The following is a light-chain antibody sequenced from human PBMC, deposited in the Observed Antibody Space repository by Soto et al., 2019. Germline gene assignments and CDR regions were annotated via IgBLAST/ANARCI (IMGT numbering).Light chain of an antibody. J-gene: IGKJ1*01. CDR1: QSISSY. CDR2: AAS. Sequence: DIHMTQSPSSLSASLLYIVTITCXASQSISSYLNWYQQKPGKAPKLLIYAASSLQSGVPSRFSGSGSGTDFTLTISSLQPEDFATYYCQQSYSTPHPFGQGTKVDI. V-gene: IGKV1-39*01. CDR3: QQSYSTPHP.